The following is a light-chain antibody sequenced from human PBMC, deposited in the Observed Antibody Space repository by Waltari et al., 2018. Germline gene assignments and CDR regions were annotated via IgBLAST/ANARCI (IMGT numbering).Light chain of an antibody. Sequence: QAVVTQEPSLTVSPGGTVTPTCGSSPGAVTRGHSPYWFQQKPGQAPRTLIYDTSNKHSWTPARFSGSLLGGKAALTLSGAQPEDEANYYCFLSYSGAVIFGGGTKLTVL. V-gene: IGLV7-46*01. CDR2: DTS. CDR3: FLSYSGAVI. CDR1: PGAVTRGHS. J-gene: IGLJ2*01.